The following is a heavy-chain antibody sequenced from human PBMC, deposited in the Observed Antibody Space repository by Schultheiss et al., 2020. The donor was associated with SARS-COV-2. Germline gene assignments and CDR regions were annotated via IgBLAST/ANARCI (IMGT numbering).Heavy chain of an antibody. CDR1: GASISRNY. CDR2: IYYSRST. D-gene: IGHD1-14*01. Sequence: ETLSLTCTVSGASISRNYWSWIRQPPGKGLEWIGDIYYSRSTNYNPSLKSRVTISIDTSKNQFSLKLSSVTAADTAVYYCARDGWDKVPEIWGQGTMVTVSS. J-gene: IGHJ3*02. CDR3: ARDGWDKVPEI. V-gene: IGHV4-59*01.